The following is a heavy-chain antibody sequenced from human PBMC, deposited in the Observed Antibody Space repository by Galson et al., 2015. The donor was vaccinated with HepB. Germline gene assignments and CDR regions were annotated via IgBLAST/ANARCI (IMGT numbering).Heavy chain of an antibody. CDR2: INTNTGHP. V-gene: IGHV7-4-1*02. CDR3: ARSPAAFYYYYYMDV. J-gene: IGHJ6*03. Sequence: SVKVSCKASGYIFSSYAMNWVRQAPGQGLEWMGWINTNTGHPTDVQGFRGRFVFSLDTSVSTTYLQTSSLKAEDTAVYYCARSPAAFYYYYYMDVWGKGTSVTVSS. D-gene: IGHD2-2*01. CDR1: GYIFSSYA.